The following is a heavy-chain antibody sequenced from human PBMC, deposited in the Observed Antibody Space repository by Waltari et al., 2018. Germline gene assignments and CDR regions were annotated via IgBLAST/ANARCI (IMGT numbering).Heavy chain of an antibody. CDR2: IWYDGSKT. D-gene: IGHD1-26*01. Sequence: QVQLVESGGGVVQPGRSLRLSCAASGFTFSSYGMHWVRQDPGKGLEWVAFIWYDGSKTYYADSVKGRFTISRDNSKNTLYLQVDSLRAEDAAIYHCAKGSSGSYSSWAYYMDVWGKGTTVTVSS. CDR3: AKGSSGSYSSWAYYMDV. V-gene: IGHV3-30*02. CDR1: GFTFSSYG. J-gene: IGHJ6*03.